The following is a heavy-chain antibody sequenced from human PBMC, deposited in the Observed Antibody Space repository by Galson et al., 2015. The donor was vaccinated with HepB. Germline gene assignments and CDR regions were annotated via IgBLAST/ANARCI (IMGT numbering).Heavy chain of an antibody. V-gene: IGHV3-74*01. D-gene: IGHD6-19*01. CDR1: GFTFSSYW. CDR3: AREFVPVAGRNSDSFDI. Sequence: SLRISCADSGFTFSSYWMHWVRQVPGKGLVWVSRINSDGTYVNSADSGQGRFTISKDNAKNTLTLRMDSLRVEDTAVYYCAREFVPVAGRNSDSFDIWGQGTLVTVSS. CDR2: INSDGTYV. J-gene: IGHJ3*02.